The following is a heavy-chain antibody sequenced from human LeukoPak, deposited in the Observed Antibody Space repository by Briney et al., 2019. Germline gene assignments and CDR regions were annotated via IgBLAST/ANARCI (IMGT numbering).Heavy chain of an antibody. CDR1: GGSISSYY. J-gene: IGHJ4*02. V-gene: IGHV4-59*08. CDR2: IYYSGST. Sequence: PSETLSLTCTVSGGSISSYYWSWIRQPPGKGLEWIGYIYYSGSTNYNPSLKSRVTISVDTSKNQFSLKLSSVTAADTAVYYCARVVSDSSGYYYADSTRFDYWGQGTLVTVSS. CDR3: ARVVSDSSGYYYADSTRFDY. D-gene: IGHD3-22*01.